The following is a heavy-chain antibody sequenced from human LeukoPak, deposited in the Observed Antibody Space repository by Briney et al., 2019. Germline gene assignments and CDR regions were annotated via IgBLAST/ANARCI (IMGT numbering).Heavy chain of an antibody. D-gene: IGHD5-24*01. CDR1: GYTFTNSY. V-gene: IGHV1-46*01. CDR2: INPGGGNT. J-gene: IGHJ3*02. CDR3: ARIRDGYNDAYDI. Sequence: ASVKVSCKSSGYTFTNSYIHWVRQAPGQGLEWMGLINPGGGNTNYAQNFQGRLTMTRDTSTTTVYMELSSLRSEDTAIYYCARIRDGYNDAYDIWGQGTVVTVPS.